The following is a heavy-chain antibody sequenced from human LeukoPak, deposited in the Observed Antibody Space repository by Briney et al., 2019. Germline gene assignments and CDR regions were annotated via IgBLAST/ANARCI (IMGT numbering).Heavy chain of an antibody. D-gene: IGHD3-22*01. Sequence: GGSLRLSCAASGFTFSSYAMTWVRQAPGKGLEWVSSISGSGGITYYADSLKGRFTISRDNSKNTLYLQMNSLRAEDTAIYYCANPGPYHSHSSGFYFYWGQGTLVTVSS. CDR3: ANPGPYHSHSSGFYFY. CDR2: ISGSGGIT. V-gene: IGHV3-23*01. CDR1: GFTFSSYA. J-gene: IGHJ4*02.